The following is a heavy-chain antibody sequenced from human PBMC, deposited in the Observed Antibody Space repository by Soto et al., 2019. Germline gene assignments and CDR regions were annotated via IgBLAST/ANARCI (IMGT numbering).Heavy chain of an antibody. V-gene: IGHV3-30*03. Sequence: VQLVESGGGVVQPGRSLRLSCAASGFTFSDYAMHWVRQAPGKGLEWVAVVSHDGRNTHYADSVKGRFTISRDSSKDTVPLEMSSPREGGTDVYYCATGGRQWLVTSDFNYWGQGALVTVSS. D-gene: IGHD6-19*01. CDR3: ATGGRQWLVTSDFNY. CDR1: GFTFSDYA. CDR2: VSHDGRNT. J-gene: IGHJ4*02.